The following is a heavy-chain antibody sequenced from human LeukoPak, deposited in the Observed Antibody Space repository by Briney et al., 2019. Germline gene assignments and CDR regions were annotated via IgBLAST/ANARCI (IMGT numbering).Heavy chain of an antibody. CDR2: ISSSGSYI. J-gene: IGHJ4*02. CDR3: ARMWVGAGKPFYFDY. D-gene: IGHD2-15*01. V-gene: IGHV3-21*01. CDR1: GFTFSSYS. Sequence: GGSLRLSCAASGFTFSSYSMNWVRQAPGKGLEWVSSISSSGSYIYYADSVKGRFTISRDNAKNSPYLQMNSLRAEDTAVYYCARMWVGAGKPFYFDYWGQGTLVTVSS.